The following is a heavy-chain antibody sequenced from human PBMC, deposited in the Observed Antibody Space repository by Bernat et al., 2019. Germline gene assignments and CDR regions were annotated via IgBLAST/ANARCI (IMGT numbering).Heavy chain of an antibody. J-gene: IGHJ4*02. CDR3: AKERYSSSSQQDSD. CDR1: GFTFSSYG. CDR2: ISHDGSNK. D-gene: IGHD6-6*01. Sequence: QVQLVESGGGVVQPGRSLRLSCAASGFTFSSYGMHWVRQAPGKGLEWVAVISHDGSNKYYADSVKGRFTISRDNSKNTLYLQMNSLRAEDTAVYYCAKERYSSSSQQDSDWGQGTLVTVSS. V-gene: IGHV3-30*18.